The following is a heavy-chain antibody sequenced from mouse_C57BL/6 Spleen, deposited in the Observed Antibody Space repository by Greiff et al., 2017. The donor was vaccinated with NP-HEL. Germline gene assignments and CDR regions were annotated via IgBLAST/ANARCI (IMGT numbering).Heavy chain of an antibody. Sequence: QVQLQQSGTELVKPGASVKLSCKASGYTFTSYWMHWVKQRPGQGLEWIGNINPSNGGTNYNEKFKSKATLTVDKSSSTAYMQLSSLTSEDSAVYYCAREDYGNSHYLDYWGQGTTLTVSS. V-gene: IGHV1-53*01. CDR2: INPSNGGT. J-gene: IGHJ2*01. CDR1: GYTFTSYW. CDR3: AREDYGNSHYLDY. D-gene: IGHD2-1*01.